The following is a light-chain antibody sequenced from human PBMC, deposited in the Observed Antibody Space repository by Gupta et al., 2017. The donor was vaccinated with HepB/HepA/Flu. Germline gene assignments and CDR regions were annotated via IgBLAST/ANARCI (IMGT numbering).Light chain of an antibody. CDR1: SSGVGGYNL. CDR3: CAYAGSFTHV. J-gene: IGLJ1*01. CDR2: EVN. Sequence: QAALTQPASVSGSPGQSLTISCTATSSGVGGYNLVSWFQQYPGKAPKLMIYEVNKRPSGVSNRFSGSKSGNTASLTISGLQAEDEADYYCCAYAGSFTHVFGTGTKVIVL. V-gene: IGLV2-23*02.